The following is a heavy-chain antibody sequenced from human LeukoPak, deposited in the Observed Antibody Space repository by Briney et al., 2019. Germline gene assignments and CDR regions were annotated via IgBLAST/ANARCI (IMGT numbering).Heavy chain of an antibody. CDR1: GGTFSSYA. V-gene: IGHV1-69*13. D-gene: IGHD3-3*01. J-gene: IGHJ5*02. Sequence: GASVKVSCKASGGTFSSYAISWVRQAPGQGLEWMGGIIPIFGTASCAQKFQGRVTITADESTSTAYMELSSLRSEDTAVYYCARSASRFLEWLLSSWGQGTLVTVSS. CDR2: IIPIFGTA. CDR3: ARSASRFLEWLLSS.